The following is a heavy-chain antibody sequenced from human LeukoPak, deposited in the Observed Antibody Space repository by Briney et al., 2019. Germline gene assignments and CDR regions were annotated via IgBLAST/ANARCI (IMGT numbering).Heavy chain of an antibody. CDR1: GDSMTRGGYY. D-gene: IGHD4-11*01. Sequence: PSETLSLTCTVSGDSMTRGGYYWSWVRQHPGKGLEWVGFIYHSGTTFYNLSLESRATISVDTSQSQFSLKLTSVTAADTAVYYCARAVDYRNYFDYWGQGALVTVSS. CDR2: IYHSGTT. CDR3: ARAVDYRNYFDY. V-gene: IGHV4-31*03. J-gene: IGHJ4*02.